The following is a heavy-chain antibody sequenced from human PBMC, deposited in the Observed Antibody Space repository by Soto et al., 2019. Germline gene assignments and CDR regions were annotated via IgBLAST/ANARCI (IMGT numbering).Heavy chain of an antibody. D-gene: IGHD2-2*01. CDR2: INPNSGGT. V-gene: IGHV1-2*04. CDR3: ARGGVVPAAMPVDFDY. Sequence: ASLKVSCKASGYTFTGYYMHWVRQAPGQGLEWMGWINPNSGGTNYAQKFQGWVTMTRDTSISTAYMELSRLRSDDTAVYYCARGGVVPAAMPVDFDYWGQGTLLTVSS. CDR1: GYTFTGYY. J-gene: IGHJ4*02.